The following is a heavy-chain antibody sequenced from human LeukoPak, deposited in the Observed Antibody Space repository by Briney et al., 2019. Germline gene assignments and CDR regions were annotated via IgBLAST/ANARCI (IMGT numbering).Heavy chain of an antibody. CDR2: FDPEDGET. J-gene: IGHJ4*02. CDR1: GYTLTELS. V-gene: IGHV1-24*01. CDR3: ATYDYVWGSYRRYFDY. Sequence: ASVKVSCKVSGYTLTELSMHWVRQAPGKGLEWMGGFDPEDGETIYAQKFQGRITMTEDTSTDTAYMELSSLRSEDTAVYYCATYDYVWGSYRRYFDYWGQGTLVTVSS. D-gene: IGHD3-16*02.